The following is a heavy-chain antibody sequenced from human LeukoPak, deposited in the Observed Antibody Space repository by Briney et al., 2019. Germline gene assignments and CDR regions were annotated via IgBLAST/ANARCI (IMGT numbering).Heavy chain of an antibody. CDR3: ARDAPYRSGWLGGFDY. J-gene: IGHJ4*02. Sequence: ASVKVSCKASGGTFSSYAISWVRQAPGQGLEWMGGIIPIFGTTNYAQKFQDRVTITADKSTSTAYMELRSLRSDDTAVYYCARDAPYRSGWLGGFDYWGQGTLVTVSS. V-gene: IGHV1-69*06. CDR2: IIPIFGTT. CDR1: GGTFSSYA. D-gene: IGHD6-19*01.